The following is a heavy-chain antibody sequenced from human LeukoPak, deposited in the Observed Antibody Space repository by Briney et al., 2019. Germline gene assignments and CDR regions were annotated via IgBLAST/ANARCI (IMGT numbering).Heavy chain of an antibody. CDR3: ARITGPYDAFDI. Sequence: SQTLSLTCTVSGGSISSGDYYWSWIRQPPGKGLEWIGYIYYSGSTYYNPSLKSRVTISVDTSKNQFSLKLSSVTAADTAVYYCARITGPYDAFDIWGQGTMVTVSS. D-gene: IGHD1-20*01. CDR1: GGSISSGDYY. V-gene: IGHV4-30-4*01. J-gene: IGHJ3*02. CDR2: IYYSGST.